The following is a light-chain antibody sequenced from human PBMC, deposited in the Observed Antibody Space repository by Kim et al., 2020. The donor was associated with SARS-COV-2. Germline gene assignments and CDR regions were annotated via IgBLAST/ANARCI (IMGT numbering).Light chain of an antibody. CDR3: QAWDSSTTWV. V-gene: IGLV3-1*01. Sequence: SYELTQPPSVSVSPGQTATITCSGDKLGDKYVSWYQQKPGQSPVLVISKDNRRPSGIPERFSGSNSGNTATLTISGTKAMDEADYYCQAWDSSTTWVFGG. J-gene: IGLJ3*02. CDR2: KDN. CDR1: KLGDKY.